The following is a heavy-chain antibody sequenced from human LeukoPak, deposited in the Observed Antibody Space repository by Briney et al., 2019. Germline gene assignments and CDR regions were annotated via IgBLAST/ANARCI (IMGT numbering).Heavy chain of an antibody. CDR1: GGSFSGYY. CDR3: ARHIPGGYSYGSHYYGMDV. CDR2: TNHSGST. V-gene: IGHV4-34*01. D-gene: IGHD5-18*01. Sequence: SETLSLTCAVYGGSFSGYYWSWIRQPPGKGLEWIGETNHSGSTNYNPSLKSRVTISVDTSKNQFSLKLSSVTAADTAVYYCARHIPGGYSYGSHYYGMDVWGQGTTVTVSS. J-gene: IGHJ6*02.